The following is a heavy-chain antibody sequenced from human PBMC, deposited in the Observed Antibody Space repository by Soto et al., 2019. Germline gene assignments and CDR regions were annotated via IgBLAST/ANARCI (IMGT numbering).Heavy chain of an antibody. V-gene: IGHV3-23*01. CDR2: ISGSGGST. CDR1: GFTFSSYA. CDR3: AKDPLDYIAARPSYFDY. D-gene: IGHD6-6*01. Sequence: GGSLRLSCAASGFTFSSYAMSWVRQAPGKGLEWVSAISGSGGSTYYADSVKGRFTISRDNSKNTLYLQMNSLRAEDTAVYYCAKDPLDYIAARPSYFDYWGQGTLVTVSS. J-gene: IGHJ4*02.